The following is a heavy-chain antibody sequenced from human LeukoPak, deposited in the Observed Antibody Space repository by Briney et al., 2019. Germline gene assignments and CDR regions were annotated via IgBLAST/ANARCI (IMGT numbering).Heavy chain of an antibody. CDR2: ISAYNGNT. D-gene: IGHD2-21*02. Sequence: ASVKVSCKASGYTFSSYGISWVRQAPGQGLEWMGWISAYNGNTNYRQKLQGRVTMTTDTSTSTAYMDLRSLRSDDTAVYYCARDCGGDCYVSGSDYWGQGTLVTVSS. CDR3: ARDCGGDCYVSGSDY. J-gene: IGHJ4*02. CDR1: GYTFSSYG. V-gene: IGHV1-18*01.